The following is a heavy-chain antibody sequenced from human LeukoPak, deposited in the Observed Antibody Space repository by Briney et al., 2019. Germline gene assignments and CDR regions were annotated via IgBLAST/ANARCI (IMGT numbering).Heavy chain of an antibody. Sequence: PSETLSLTCTVSGGSISSSNYYWGWIRQPPGKGLEWIGSIYYSGTTYYNPSLKSRVTISVDTSKNQFSLKLSSVTAADTAVYYFARDLRVAAAGPDFDYWGQGTLVTVSS. CDR2: IYYSGTT. D-gene: IGHD6-13*01. V-gene: IGHV4-39*07. CDR1: GGSISSSNYY. J-gene: IGHJ4*02. CDR3: ARDLRVAAAGPDFDY.